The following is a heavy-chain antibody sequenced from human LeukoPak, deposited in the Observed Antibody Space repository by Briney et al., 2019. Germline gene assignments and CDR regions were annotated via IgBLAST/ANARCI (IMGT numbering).Heavy chain of an antibody. J-gene: IGHJ6*03. Sequence: GSLRLSCAASGFTFSSYAMSWVRQAPGKGLEWVSAISGSGGSTYYADSVKGRFTISRDNSKNTLYLQMNSLRAEDTAVYYCAKGQLSGYYYYYMDVWGKGTTVTVSS. CDR2: ISGSGGST. CDR1: GFTFSSYA. V-gene: IGHV3-23*01. CDR3: AKGQLSGYYYYYMDV. D-gene: IGHD6-13*01.